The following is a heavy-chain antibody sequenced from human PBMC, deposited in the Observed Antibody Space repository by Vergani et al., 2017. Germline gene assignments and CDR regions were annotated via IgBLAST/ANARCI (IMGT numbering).Heavy chain of an antibody. D-gene: IGHD3-22*01. V-gene: IGHV4-38-2*01. CDR1: GYSISSGYY. CDR3: ATYYYDSIGYYYGYFQH. CDR2: IYHSGST. J-gene: IGHJ1*01. Sequence: QVQLQESGPGLVKPSETLSLTCAVSGYSISSGYYWGWIRQPPGKGLEWIGSIYHSGSTYYNPSLKSRVTISVDTSKNQFSMKLRSVTAADTAVYYCATYYYDSIGYYYGYFQHGVQGTLVTVSS.